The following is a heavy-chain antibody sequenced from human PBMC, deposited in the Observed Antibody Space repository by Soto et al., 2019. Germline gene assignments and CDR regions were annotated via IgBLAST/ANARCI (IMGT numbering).Heavy chain of an antibody. J-gene: IGHJ4*02. CDR1: GFTFSSYS. CDR3: AREEESWVVTAATFDY. V-gene: IGHV3-48*02. Sequence: GGSLRLSCAASGFTFSSYSMIWVRQAPGKGLEWVSYISSSSSTIYYADSVKGRFTISRDNAKNSLYLQMNSLRDEDTAVYYCAREEESWVVTAATFDYWGQGTLVTVSS. D-gene: IGHD2-2*01. CDR2: ISSSSSTI.